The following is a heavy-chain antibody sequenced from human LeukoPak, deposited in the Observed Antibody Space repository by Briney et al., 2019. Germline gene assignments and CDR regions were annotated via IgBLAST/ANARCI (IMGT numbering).Heavy chain of an antibody. Sequence: ASVKVSCKASGYTFTSYHINWVRQATGQGLEWMGWMNPNSDNTGYAQKFQGRVTMTRNTSISTAYMELSSLRSEDTAVYYCARASAYEFDYGGGGPLVTASS. CDR2: MNPNSDNT. D-gene: IGHD5-12*01. CDR3: ARASAYEFDY. V-gene: IGHV1-8*01. CDR1: GYTFTSYH. J-gene: IGHJ4*02.